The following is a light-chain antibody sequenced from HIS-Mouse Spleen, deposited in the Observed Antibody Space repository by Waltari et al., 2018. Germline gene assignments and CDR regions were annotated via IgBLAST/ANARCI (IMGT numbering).Light chain of an antibody. CDR3: YSTDSSGNHRV. J-gene: IGLJ2*01. CDR1: ALPKKY. Sequence: SYELTQPPSGSVSPGQTARITCSGDALPKKYAYWYQQKSGQAPVLVIYEDSKRPSVIPERFSGSSSGTMATLTISGAQVEDEADYYCYSTDSSGNHRVFGGGTKLTVL. V-gene: IGLV3-10*01. CDR2: EDS.